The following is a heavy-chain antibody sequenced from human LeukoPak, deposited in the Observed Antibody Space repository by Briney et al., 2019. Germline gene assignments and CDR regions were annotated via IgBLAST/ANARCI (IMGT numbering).Heavy chain of an antibody. CDR2: INQDGSQM. Sequence: GGSLRLSCVVATFNFNDIWMTWVRQAPGMGLEWVAMINQDGSQMYYVDSVRGRFTISRDSGKDSLYLQMNSPRAEDTGVYYCAGEPRGLAYWGQGTLVTVSS. J-gene: IGHJ1*01. CDR3: AGEPRGLAY. V-gene: IGHV3-7*01. D-gene: IGHD3-16*01. CDR1: TFNFNDIW.